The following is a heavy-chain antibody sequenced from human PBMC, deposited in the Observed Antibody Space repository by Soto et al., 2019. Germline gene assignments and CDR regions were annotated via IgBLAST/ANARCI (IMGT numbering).Heavy chain of an antibody. D-gene: IGHD3-22*01. Sequence: ASVKVSCKVSGYTLTELSMHWARQAPGQGLEWMGGVIPVFGTAIYAQKFQDRITITADKSTSTAYMELSSLRSEDAAVYYCARVGYFQSGGSHYRAFDIWGQGTPDPVSS. J-gene: IGHJ3*02. V-gene: IGHV1-24*01. CDR1: GYTLTELS. CDR3: ARVGYFQSGGSHYRAFDI. CDR2: VIPVFGTA.